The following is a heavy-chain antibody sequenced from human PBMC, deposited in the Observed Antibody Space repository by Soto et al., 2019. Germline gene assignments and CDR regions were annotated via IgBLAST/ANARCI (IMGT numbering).Heavy chain of an antibody. D-gene: IGHD2-2*01. CDR2: IYYSGST. CDR3: ARRCRRTLAY. J-gene: IGHJ4*02. Sequence: SETLSLTCTVSGGSISSYYWSWIRQPPGKGLEWIGYIYYSGSTNYNPSLKSRVTISVDTSKNQFSLKLSSVTAADTAVYYCARRCRRTLAYSGQGTPVPVSS. V-gene: IGHV4-59*08. CDR1: GGSISSYY.